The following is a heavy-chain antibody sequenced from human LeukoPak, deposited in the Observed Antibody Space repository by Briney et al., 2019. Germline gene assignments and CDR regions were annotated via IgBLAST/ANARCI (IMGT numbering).Heavy chain of an antibody. CDR1: GGTFISYA. Sequence: ASVKVSCKASGGTFISYAISWVRQAPGQGLEWMGGIIPIFGTANYAQKFQGRVTITADKSTSTAYMELSSLRSEDTAVYYCAREAEYYYDSSGYYYAFDYWGQGTLVTVSS. V-gene: IGHV1-69*06. CDR3: AREAEYYYDSSGYYYAFDY. J-gene: IGHJ4*02. D-gene: IGHD3-22*01. CDR2: IIPIFGTA.